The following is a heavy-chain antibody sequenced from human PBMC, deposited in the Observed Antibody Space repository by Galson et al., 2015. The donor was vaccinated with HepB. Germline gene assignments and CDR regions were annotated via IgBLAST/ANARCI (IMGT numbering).Heavy chain of an antibody. CDR1: GFFFSSHA. Sequence: SLRLSCAAYGFFFSSHAIHGVRQAPRNGLEWVSVISNDGANTYYADSVKGRFTISRDNAKNTLLLPMNGLRHADPAVYYCCRSAGGARRADGFDIWGQGTMVTVSS. CDR2: ISNDGANT. D-gene: IGHD6-13*01. J-gene: IGHJ3*02. CDR3: CRSAGGARRADGFDI. V-gene: IGHV3-30-3*01.